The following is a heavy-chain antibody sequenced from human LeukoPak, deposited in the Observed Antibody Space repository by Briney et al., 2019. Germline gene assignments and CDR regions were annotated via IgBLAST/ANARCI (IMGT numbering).Heavy chain of an antibody. CDR1: GYTFTTNY. CDR3: ARGPPSYYYMDV. Sequence: GASVKVSCKASGYTFTTNYIHWVRQAPGQGLEWMGTINPRGGNTGYAQKFQGRVTMTRDMSTSTVYMELSSLRSEDTAVYYCARGPPSYYYMDVWGKGTTVTVSS. J-gene: IGHJ6*03. V-gene: IGHV1-46*01. CDR2: INPRGGNT.